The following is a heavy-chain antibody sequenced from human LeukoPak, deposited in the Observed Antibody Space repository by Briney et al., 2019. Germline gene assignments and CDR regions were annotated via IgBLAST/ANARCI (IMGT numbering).Heavy chain of an antibody. CDR3: AKAGYDILTDMAY. Sequence: GGSLRLSCAASGFTFSSYTMNWVRQAPGKELEWVSGISGSGGSTDYADSVKGRFTVSRDNSKNTVYLQMNSLRAEDTAIYYCAKAGYDILTDMAYWGQGTLVTVSS. J-gene: IGHJ4*02. CDR1: GFTFSSYT. CDR2: ISGSGGST. V-gene: IGHV3-23*01. D-gene: IGHD3-9*01.